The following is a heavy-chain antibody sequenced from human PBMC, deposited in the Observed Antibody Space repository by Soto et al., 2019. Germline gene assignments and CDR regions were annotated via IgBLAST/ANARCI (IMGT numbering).Heavy chain of an antibody. CDR1: GGTFSSYA. V-gene: IGHV1-69*12. J-gene: IGHJ6*02. Sequence: QVQLVQSGAEVKKPGSSVKVSCKASGGTFSSYAISWVRQAPGQGLEWMGGIIPIFGTANYAQKFQGRVTIPADESMSTSYMELISMRSEDTAVYYCATHGEAHYYYGMDVWGQGTTVTVSS. D-gene: IGHD3-10*01. CDR2: IIPIFGTA. CDR3: ATHGEAHYYYGMDV.